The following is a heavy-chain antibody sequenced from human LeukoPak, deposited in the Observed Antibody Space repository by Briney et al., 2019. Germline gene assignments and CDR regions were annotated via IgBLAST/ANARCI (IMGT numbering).Heavy chain of an antibody. Sequence: SVKVSCKASGGTFSSYAISWVRQAPGQGLEWMGGFIPIFGTANYAQKFQGRVTITADESTSTAYMELSSLRSEDTAVYYCASSVKVDTAMGDAFDIWGQGTMVTVSS. CDR1: GGTFSSYA. V-gene: IGHV1-69*01. J-gene: IGHJ3*02. CDR3: ASSVKVDTAMGDAFDI. CDR2: FIPIFGTA. D-gene: IGHD5-18*01.